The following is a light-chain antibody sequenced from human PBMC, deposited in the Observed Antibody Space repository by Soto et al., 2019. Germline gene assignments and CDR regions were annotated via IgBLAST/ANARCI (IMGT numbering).Light chain of an antibody. Sequence: DIVMTQSPDSLAVSLVERATINFKSSQSVLYSSNNKNYLAWYQQKPGQPPKLLIYWASTRESGVPDRFSGSGSGTDFTLTISSLQAEDVAVYYCQQYYSTPPTFGQGTKVDIK. CDR1: QSVLYSSNNKNY. CDR2: WAS. V-gene: IGKV4-1*01. CDR3: QQYYSTPPT. J-gene: IGKJ1*01.